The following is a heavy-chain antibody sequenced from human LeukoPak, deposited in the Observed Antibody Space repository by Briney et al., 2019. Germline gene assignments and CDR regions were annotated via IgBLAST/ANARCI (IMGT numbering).Heavy chain of an antibody. CDR1: GGSISRADYY. J-gene: IGHJ4*02. D-gene: IGHD3-3*01. CDR3: ARDSDFWSGYYYFDY. CDR2: IYYSGST. Sequence: SQTPSLTCTVSGGSISRADYYWSWIRQPPGKGLEWIGYIYYSGSTYYNPSLKSRATISVDTSKNQFSLKLSSVTAADTAVYYCARDSDFWSGYYYFDYWGQGTLVTVSS. V-gene: IGHV4-30-4*08.